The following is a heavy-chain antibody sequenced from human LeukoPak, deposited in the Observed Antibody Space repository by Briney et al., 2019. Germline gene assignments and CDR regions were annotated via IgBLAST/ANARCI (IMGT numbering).Heavy chain of an antibody. CDR3: AKDTSWNYDYFDY. CDR1: GFTFTSYS. CDR2: ISWNSGSI. Sequence: GGSLRLSCAASGFTFTSYSMSWVRQAPGKGLEWVSGISWNSGSIGYADSVKGRFTISRDNAKNSLYLQMNSLRAEDTALYYCAKDTSWNYDYFDYWGQGTLVTVSS. V-gene: IGHV3-9*01. D-gene: IGHD1-7*01. J-gene: IGHJ4*02.